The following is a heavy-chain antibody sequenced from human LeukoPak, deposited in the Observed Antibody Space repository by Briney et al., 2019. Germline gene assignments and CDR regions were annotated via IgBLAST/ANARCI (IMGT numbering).Heavy chain of an antibody. D-gene: IGHD3-22*01. Sequence: GRSLRLSCAASGFTFSSYCMHWVRQAPGKGLEWVAVIWYDGSNKYYADSVKGRFTISRDNSKNTLYLQMNSLRAEDTAVYYCARLPSSGYYSPFDYWGQGTLVTVSS. CDR2: IWYDGSNK. CDR1: GFTFSSYC. J-gene: IGHJ4*02. CDR3: ARLPSSGYYSPFDY. V-gene: IGHV3-33*01.